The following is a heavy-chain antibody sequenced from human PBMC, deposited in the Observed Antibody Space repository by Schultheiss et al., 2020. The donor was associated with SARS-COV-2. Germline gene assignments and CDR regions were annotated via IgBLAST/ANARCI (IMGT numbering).Heavy chain of an antibody. CDR2: IYYSGST. CDR1: GGSISSGGYY. CDR3: ARVRYSSGWCFDY. D-gene: IGHD6-19*01. V-gene: IGHV4-31*03. J-gene: IGHJ4*02. Sequence: SETLSLTCTVSGGSISSGGYYWSWIRQHPGKGLEWIGYIYYSGSTNYNPSLKSRVTISVDTSKNQFSLKLSSVTAADTAVYYCARVRYSSGWCFDYWGQGTLVTVSS.